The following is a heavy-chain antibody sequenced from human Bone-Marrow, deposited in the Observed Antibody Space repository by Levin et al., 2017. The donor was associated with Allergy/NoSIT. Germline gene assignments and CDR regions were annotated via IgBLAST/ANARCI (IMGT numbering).Heavy chain of an antibody. V-gene: IGHV1-8*01. CDR1: GYTFTSYD. CDR3: ARKEGSSGWYSLYYYYGMDV. CDR2: MNPNSGNT. Sequence: ASVKVSCKASGYTFTSYDINWVRQATGQGLEWMGWMNPNSGNTGYAQKFQGRVTMTRNTSISTAYMELSSLRSEDTAVYYCARKEGSSGWYSLYYYYGMDVWGQGTTVTVSS. J-gene: IGHJ6*02. D-gene: IGHD6-19*01.